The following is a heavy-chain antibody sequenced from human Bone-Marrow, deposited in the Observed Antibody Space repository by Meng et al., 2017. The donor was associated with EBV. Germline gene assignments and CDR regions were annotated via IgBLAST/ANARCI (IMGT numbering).Heavy chain of an antibody. CDR2: IIPIFGTA. J-gene: IGHJ4*02. V-gene: IGHV1-69*01. D-gene: IGHD1-14*01. CDR3: ARGGNRELHFDY. Sequence: QVRLVQAGAEVKKPGSSVKVSCKASGGTFSSYAISWVRQAPGQGLEWMGGIIPIFGTANYAQQFQGRVTITADESTSTAYMELSSLRSEDTAVYYCARGGNRELHFDYWGQGTLVTVSS. CDR1: GGTFSSYA.